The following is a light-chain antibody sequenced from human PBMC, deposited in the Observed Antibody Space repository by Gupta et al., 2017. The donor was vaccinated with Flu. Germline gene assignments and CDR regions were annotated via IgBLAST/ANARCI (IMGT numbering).Light chain of an antibody. CDR2: RSR. CDR3: AAWVDSVRAWA. V-gene: IGLV1-47*01. Sequence: IGDYHVSWYYQIPGTAPKVLIYRSRQRPSGVSDRFSGSKTGTSASLAISGLRSDNEGAYYCAAWVDSVRAWAFGGGTKLTV. CDR1: IGDYH. J-gene: IGLJ3*02.